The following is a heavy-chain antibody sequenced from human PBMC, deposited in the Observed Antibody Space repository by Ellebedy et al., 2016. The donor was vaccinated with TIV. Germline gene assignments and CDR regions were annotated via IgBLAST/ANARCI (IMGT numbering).Heavy chain of an antibody. CDR1: GGSFTNDH. CDR2: VNQRRTT. Sequence: SETLSLTCLVSGGSFTNDHWSWIRQSPGKGLEWIGYVNQRRTTKYNSSLRSRVTISIDTSKNQFSLTVTSVTAADTAVYFCARMRGVAGPRWFDPWGPGTQVTVSS. CDR3: ARMRGVAGPRWFDP. J-gene: IGHJ5*02. V-gene: IGHV4-59*08. D-gene: IGHD6-19*01.